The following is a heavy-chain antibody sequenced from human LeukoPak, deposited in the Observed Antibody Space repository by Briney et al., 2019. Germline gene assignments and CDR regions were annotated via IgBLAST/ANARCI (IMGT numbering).Heavy chain of an antibody. CDR1: GFIFDSYE. Sequence: GGSLRLSCAASGFIFDSYEMNWVRQAPGRGREWVSYISGSGVSIYYADSVKGRFTISRDNARNSLYLQMNSLRDEDTAVYYCAGDNIENGDLDYLDLWGQGTLVTVSS. CDR2: ISGSGVSI. V-gene: IGHV3-48*03. D-gene: IGHD2-21*02. J-gene: IGHJ4*02. CDR3: AGDNIENGDLDYLDL.